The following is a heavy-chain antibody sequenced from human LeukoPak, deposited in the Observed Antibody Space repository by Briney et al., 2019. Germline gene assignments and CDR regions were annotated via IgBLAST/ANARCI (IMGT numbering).Heavy chain of an antibody. CDR1: GYXXTXXD. J-gene: IGHJ4*02. CDR2: MSPNSGDT. Sequence: VSCXXXGYXXTXXDFNWVRQATGXRPEWMGWMSPNSGDTGYAQKFQDRVTMTRNTSISTAYMELSSLRSDDTAVYYCARGPPNWGYDYWGPGTLVTVSS. V-gene: IGHV1-8*01. D-gene: IGHD7-27*01. CDR3: ARGPPNWGYDY.